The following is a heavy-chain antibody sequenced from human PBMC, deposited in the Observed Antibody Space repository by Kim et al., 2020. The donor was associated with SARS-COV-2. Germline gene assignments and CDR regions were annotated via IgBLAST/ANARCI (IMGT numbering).Heavy chain of an antibody. D-gene: IGHD3-10*01. CDR3: ARQSMVRGADSYYYYGMDV. CDR2: IYYSGST. Sequence: SETLSLTCTVSGGSISSGGYYWSWIRQHPGKGLEWIGYIYYSGSTYYNPSLKSRVTISVDTSKNQFSLKLSSVTAADTAVYYCARQSMVRGADSYYYYGMDVWGQGTTVTVSS. V-gene: IGHV4-31*03. CDR1: GGSISSGGYY. J-gene: IGHJ6*02.